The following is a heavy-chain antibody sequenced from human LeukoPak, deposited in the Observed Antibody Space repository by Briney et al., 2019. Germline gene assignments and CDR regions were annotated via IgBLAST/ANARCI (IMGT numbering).Heavy chain of an antibody. CDR3: AKDARAAVAGTRYYYYYMDV. CDR1: GFTFSSYG. Sequence: GGSLRLSCAASGFTFSSYGMHWVRQAPGKGLEWVAFIRYDGSNKYYADSVKGRFTISRDNSKNTLYLQMNSLRAEDTAVYYCAKDARAAVAGTRYYYYYMDVWGKATTVTVS. J-gene: IGHJ6*03. CDR2: IRYDGSNK. D-gene: IGHD6-19*01. V-gene: IGHV3-30*02.